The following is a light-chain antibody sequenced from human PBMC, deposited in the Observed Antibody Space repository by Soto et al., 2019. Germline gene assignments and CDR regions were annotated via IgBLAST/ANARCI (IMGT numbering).Light chain of an antibody. CDR3: QQYGSSPRIT. J-gene: IGKJ5*01. Sequence: IVMTQSPATLSVTPGERATLSCRASQSVNINLAWYQQKPGQAPRLLIYGASSRATGIPDRFSGSGSGTDFTLTISRLEPEDFAVYYGQQYGSSPRITFAQRT. CDR2: GAS. CDR1: QSVNIN. V-gene: IGKV3-20*01.